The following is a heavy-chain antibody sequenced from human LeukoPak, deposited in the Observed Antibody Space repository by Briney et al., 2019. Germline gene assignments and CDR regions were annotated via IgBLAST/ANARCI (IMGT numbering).Heavy chain of an antibody. V-gene: IGHV3-30*03. CDR2: ISYDGSNK. CDR1: GFTFSSYG. CDR3: ARHGDHEGFEY. D-gene: IGHD3-3*01. Sequence: GGSLRLSCAASGFTFSSYGMHWVRQAPGKGLEWVAVISYDGSNKYYADSVKGRSTISRDNAKSSLYLQMNSLRAEDTAVYYCARHGDHEGFEYWGQGTLVTVSS. J-gene: IGHJ4*02.